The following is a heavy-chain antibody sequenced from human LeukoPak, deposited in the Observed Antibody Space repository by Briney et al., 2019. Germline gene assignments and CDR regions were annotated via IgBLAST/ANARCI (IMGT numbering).Heavy chain of an antibody. CDR2: IFSGGST. V-gene: IGHV3-53*01. Sequence: GGSLRLSCAASGLIVSRNYMNWVRQAPGKGLEWLSIIFSGGSTYYADSVKGRFTISRDNSKNTLYLQMNSLRADDTAMYYCARLMTTATTDVLDIWGRGTMVTVSP. J-gene: IGHJ3*02. CDR3: ARLMTTATTDVLDI. CDR1: GLIVSRNY. D-gene: IGHD4-17*01.